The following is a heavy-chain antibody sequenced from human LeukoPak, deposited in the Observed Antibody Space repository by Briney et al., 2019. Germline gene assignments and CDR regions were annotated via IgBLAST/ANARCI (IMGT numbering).Heavy chain of an antibody. CDR3: ARAPRDRGYCGATSCFEYMDV. Sequence: SETLSLTCTVSGASFSSYYWSWLRQPPGKGLEWIAYIFYIGNTKYNPSLKSRVTISVDTSKTQFSLKVTSVPAADTAVYYCARAPRDRGYCGATSCFEYMDVWGRGTTVTISS. V-gene: IGHV4-59*01. D-gene: IGHD2-2*01. J-gene: IGHJ6*03. CDR1: GASFSSYY. CDR2: IFYIGNT.